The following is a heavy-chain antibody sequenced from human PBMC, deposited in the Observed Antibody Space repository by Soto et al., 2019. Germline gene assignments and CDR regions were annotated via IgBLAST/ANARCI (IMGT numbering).Heavy chain of an antibody. Sequence: GGSLRLSCAASGFTFRSFTMNWVRQAPGKGLEWVSTISSNSAYIYYTDALRGRFTISRDNAKNSLHLQMNSLRAEDTAVYYCTRDASRDSSARGWFAPWGPGTLVTVS. CDR1: GFTFRSFT. CDR2: ISSNSAYI. CDR3: TRDASRDSSARGWFAP. D-gene: IGHD6-13*01. V-gene: IGHV3-21*01. J-gene: IGHJ5*02.